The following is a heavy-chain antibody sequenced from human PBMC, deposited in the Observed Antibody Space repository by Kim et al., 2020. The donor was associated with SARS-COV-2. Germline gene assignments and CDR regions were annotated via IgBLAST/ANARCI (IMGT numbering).Heavy chain of an antibody. V-gene: IGHV3-30*18. CDR3: AKERRSGRGVNFKPYGMDV. CDR2: ISYDGSNK. CDR1: GFTFSSYG. D-gene: IGHD3-10*01. J-gene: IGHJ6*02. Sequence: GGSLRLSCAASGFTFSSYGMHWVRQAPGKGLEWVAVISYDGSNKYYADSVKGRFTISRDNSKNTLYLQMNSLRAEDTAVYYCAKERRSGRGVNFKPYGMDVWGQGTTVTVSS.